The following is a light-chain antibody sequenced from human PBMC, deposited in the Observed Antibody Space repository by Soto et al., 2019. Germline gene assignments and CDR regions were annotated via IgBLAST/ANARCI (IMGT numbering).Light chain of an antibody. CDR3: QQYGSSGT. Sequence: EIELTQSPGTLSLSPGELATLSCRASQSVSSRYLAWYQQNPGQAPRLLIYGASSRATGIPDRFSGSGSGTDFTLTISRLEPEDFAVYYCQQYGSSGTFGQGTRLEIK. CDR2: GAS. CDR1: QSVSSRY. J-gene: IGKJ5*01. V-gene: IGKV3-20*01.